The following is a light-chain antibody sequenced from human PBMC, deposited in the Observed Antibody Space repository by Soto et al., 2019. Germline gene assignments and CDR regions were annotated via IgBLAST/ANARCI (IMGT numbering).Light chain of an antibody. Sequence: QSVLTQPAPVSGSPGQSNPLSCTGTSSDVGGYNYVSWYHKHSGKAPKFMILEVSNRPPGVSIRFSGSKSGNTASLTISGLQAEDEADYYCGSYTSSRAYVFGIGTRVTVL. CDR3: GSYTSSRAYV. CDR1: SSDVGGYNY. V-gene: IGLV2-14*01. J-gene: IGLJ1*01. CDR2: EVS.